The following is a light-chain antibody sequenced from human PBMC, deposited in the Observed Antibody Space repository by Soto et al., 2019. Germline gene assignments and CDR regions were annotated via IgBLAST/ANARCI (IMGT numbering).Light chain of an antibody. V-gene: IGLV1-40*01. CDR2: ETD. Sequence: QPVLTQPPSICGAPGQRVTITCTGSDSNIGASYDVNWYQHLPGAAPNLLIYETDNRPSGVPDRFSASRSGASASLAIDKLQTGDEGDYYCQSYGSGLSVVFGGGTKLTVL. CDR3: QSYGSGLSVV. CDR1: DSNIGASYD. J-gene: IGLJ2*01.